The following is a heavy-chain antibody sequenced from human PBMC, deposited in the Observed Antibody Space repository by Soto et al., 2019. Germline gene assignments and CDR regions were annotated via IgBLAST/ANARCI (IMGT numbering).Heavy chain of an antibody. CDR3: AKVTLLWFGELSYGAFDI. J-gene: IGHJ3*02. CDR2: ISGSGGST. D-gene: IGHD3-10*01. Sequence: GGSLRHSCAASGFTFSSYAMSWVRQAPGKGLEWVSAISGSGGSTYYADSVKGRFTISRDNSKNTLYLQMNSLRAEDTAVYYCAKVTLLWFGELSYGAFDIWGQGTMVTVSS. V-gene: IGHV3-23*01. CDR1: GFTFSSYA.